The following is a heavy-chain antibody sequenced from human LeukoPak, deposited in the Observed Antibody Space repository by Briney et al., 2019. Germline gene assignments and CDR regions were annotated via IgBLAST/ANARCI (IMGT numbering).Heavy chain of an antibody. J-gene: IGHJ5*02. CDR1: GGSISSGDYY. V-gene: IGHV4-61*08. CDR3: ARDISQDSSVYNWFDP. Sequence: PSQTLSLTRTVSGGSISSGDYYWSWIRQPPGKGLEWIGYIYYSGSTNYNPSLKSRVTISVDTSKNQFSLKLSSVTAADTAVYYCARDISQDSSVYNWFDPWGQGTLVTVSS. D-gene: IGHD3-22*01. CDR2: IYYSGST.